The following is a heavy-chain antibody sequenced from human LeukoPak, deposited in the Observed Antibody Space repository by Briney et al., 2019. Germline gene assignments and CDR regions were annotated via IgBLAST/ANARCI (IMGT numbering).Heavy chain of an antibody. CDR1: GGSISSGGYY. J-gene: IGHJ2*01. V-gene: IGHV4-30-2*01. CDR2: IYHSGST. D-gene: IGHD7-27*01. Sequence: SETLSLTCTVSGGSISSGGYYWSWIRQPPGKGLEWIGYIYHSGSTYYNPSLKSRVTISVDRSKNQFSLKLSSVTAADTAVYYCARRLGNWYFDLWGRGTLVTVSS. CDR3: ARRLGNWYFDL.